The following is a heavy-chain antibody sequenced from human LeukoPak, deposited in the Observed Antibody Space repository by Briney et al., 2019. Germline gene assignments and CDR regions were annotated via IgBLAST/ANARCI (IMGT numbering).Heavy chain of an antibody. CDR1: GFTFSSSW. J-gene: IGHJ4*02. D-gene: IGHD3-22*01. Sequence: GGSLRLSCAASGFTFSSSWMHWVRQAPEKGLVWVSRINSDGSSTSYADSVKGRFTISRDNSRNTLYLQMNSLRAEDTALYYCARDNYDSSGFTWGQGTLVTVSS. V-gene: IGHV3-74*01. CDR2: INSDGSST. CDR3: ARDNYDSSGFT.